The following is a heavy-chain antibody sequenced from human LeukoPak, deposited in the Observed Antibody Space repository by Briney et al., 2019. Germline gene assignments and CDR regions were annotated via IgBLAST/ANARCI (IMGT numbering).Heavy chain of an antibody. V-gene: IGHV1-69*13. CDR2: IIPIFGTA. CDR3: ARGGVIIPYALGP. D-gene: IGHD3-10*01. Sequence: ASVKVSCKASGGTLSSYAISWVRQAPGQGLEWMGGIIPIFGTANYAQKFQGRVTITADESTSTAYMELSSLRSEDTAVYYCARGGVIIPYALGPWGQGTLVTVSS. J-gene: IGHJ5*02. CDR1: GGTLSSYA.